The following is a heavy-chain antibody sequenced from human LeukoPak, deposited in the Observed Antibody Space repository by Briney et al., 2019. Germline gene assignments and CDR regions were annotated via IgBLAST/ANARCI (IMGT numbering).Heavy chain of an antibody. CDR1: GFTFSSYS. J-gene: IGHJ5*02. D-gene: IGHD3-22*01. CDR3: ARVQLSDYYDSSGYNKYNWFDP. V-gene: IGHV3-21*04. CDR2: ISSSSSYI. Sequence: PGGSLRLSCAASGFTFSSYSMNWVRQAPGKGLEWVSSISSSSSYIYYADSVKGRFTISRDNAKNSLYLQMNSLRAEDTALYHCARVQLSDYYDSSGYNKYNWFDPWGQGTLVTVSS.